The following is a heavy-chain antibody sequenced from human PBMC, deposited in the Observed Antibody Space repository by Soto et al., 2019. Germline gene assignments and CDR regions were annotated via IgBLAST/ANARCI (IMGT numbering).Heavy chain of an antibody. J-gene: IGHJ6*02. V-gene: IGHV1-18*04. CDR3: AREVSYGDSYYYGMDV. D-gene: IGHD4-17*01. CDR1: GYTFTSYG. CDR2: ISAYNGNT. Sequence: QVQLVQSGAEVKKPGASAKVSCKASGYTFTSYGISWVRQAPGQGLEWMGWISAYNGNTNYAQKLQGRVTMTTDTSTSTAYMELRSLRSDDTAVYYCAREVSYGDSYYYGMDVWGQGTTVTVSS.